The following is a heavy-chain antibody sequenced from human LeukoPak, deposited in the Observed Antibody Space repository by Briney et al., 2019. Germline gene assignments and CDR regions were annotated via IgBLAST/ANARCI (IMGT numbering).Heavy chain of an antibody. CDR1: GGSFSGYY. V-gene: IGHV4-34*01. J-gene: IGHJ6*02. D-gene: IGHD3-3*01. CDR3: ARPPSRLYYDFWSGPRYGMDV. CDR2: INHSGST. Sequence: SETLSLTCAVYGGSFSGYYWSWIRQPPGKGLEWIGEINHSGSTNYNPSLKSRVTISVDTSKNQFSLKLSSVTAADTAVYYCARPPSRLYYDFWSGPRYGMDVWGQGTTVTVSS.